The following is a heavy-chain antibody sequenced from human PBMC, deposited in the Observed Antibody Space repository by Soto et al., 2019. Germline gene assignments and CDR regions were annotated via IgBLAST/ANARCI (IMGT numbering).Heavy chain of an antibody. D-gene: IGHD2-15*01. J-gene: IGHJ4*02. Sequence: GGSLRLSWAASGFTFSSYWMHWVRQAPGKGLVWVSRINSDGSSTSYADSVKGRFTISRDNAQNTLYLQMNSLRAEDTAVYYCPLDGGKDLDYCGQGTRGTDSS. V-gene: IGHV3-74*01. CDR1: GFTFSSYW. CDR3: PLDGGKDLDY. CDR2: INSDGSST.